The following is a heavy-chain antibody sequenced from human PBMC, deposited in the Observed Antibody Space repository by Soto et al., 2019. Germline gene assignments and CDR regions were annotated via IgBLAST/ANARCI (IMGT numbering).Heavy chain of an antibody. J-gene: IGHJ4*02. CDR1: GGSISSSSYY. D-gene: IGHD5-12*01. Sequence: SETLSLTCTVSGGSISSSSYYWGWIRQPPGKGLEWIGSIYYSGSTYYNPSLKSRVTISVDTSKDQFSLKLSSVTAADTAVYYCACGYSGYVYFDYWGQGTLVTVSS. CDR2: IYYSGST. CDR3: ACGYSGYVYFDY. V-gene: IGHV4-39*01.